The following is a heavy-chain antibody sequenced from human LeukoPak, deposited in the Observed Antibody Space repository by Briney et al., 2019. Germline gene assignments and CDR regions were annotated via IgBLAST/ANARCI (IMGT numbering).Heavy chain of an antibody. V-gene: IGHV1-24*01. CDR2: FDPEDGET. D-gene: IGHD6-6*01. CDR1: GYTLTELS. Sequence: ASVKVSCKVSGYTLTELSMHWVRQAPGKGLEWMGGFDPEDGETIYAQKFQGRVTMTEDTSTDTAYMELSSLRSGDTAVYYCAASSGSGAYYGTDVWGQGTTVTVSS. CDR3: AASSGSGAYYGTDV. J-gene: IGHJ6*02.